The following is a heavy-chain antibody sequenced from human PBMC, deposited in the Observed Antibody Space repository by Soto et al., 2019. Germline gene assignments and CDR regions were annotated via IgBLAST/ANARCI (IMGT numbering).Heavy chain of an antibody. V-gene: IGHV1-2*02. J-gene: IGHJ5*02. CDR2: INPNSRGT. Sequence: ASVKVSCKASGYTFTDYFIHWVRQAPGQGFEWMGWINPNSRGTNYAPKFQGRVTMTRDTSNSTAYMELRGLRSDDTAVYYCARVTLKAGNWFDPWGQGTQVTVSS. CDR3: ARVTLKAGNWFDP. CDR1: GYTFTDYF.